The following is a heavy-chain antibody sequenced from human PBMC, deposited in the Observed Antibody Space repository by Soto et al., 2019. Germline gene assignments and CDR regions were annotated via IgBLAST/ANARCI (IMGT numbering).Heavy chain of an antibody. CDR3: ATLTYYDILTGYYSAFDI. CDR2: IYYSGST. D-gene: IGHD3-9*01. CDR1: GGSISSYY. Sequence: SETLSLTCTVSGGSISSYYWSWIRQPPGKGLEWIGYIYYSGSTNYNPSLKSRVTISVDTSKNQFSLKLSSVTAADTAVYYCATLTYYDILTGYYSAFDIWGQGTMVTVSS. J-gene: IGHJ3*02. V-gene: IGHV4-59*01.